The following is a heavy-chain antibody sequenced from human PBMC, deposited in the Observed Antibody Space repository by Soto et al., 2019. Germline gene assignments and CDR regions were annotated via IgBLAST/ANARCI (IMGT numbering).Heavy chain of an antibody. CDR3: ARHGDFWSGSQGYNWFEP. J-gene: IGHJ5*02. D-gene: IGHD3-3*01. Sequence: LSLTCTVSGGSIISSTYYWGWIRQPPGKGLEWIGSTYYSGSANYNPSLKSRVTISVDTSKNQFSLKLRSVTAADTAVYYCARHGDFWSGSQGYNWFEPWGEGTLVTVSS. CDR1: GGSIISSTYY. CDR2: TYYSGSA. V-gene: IGHV4-39*01.